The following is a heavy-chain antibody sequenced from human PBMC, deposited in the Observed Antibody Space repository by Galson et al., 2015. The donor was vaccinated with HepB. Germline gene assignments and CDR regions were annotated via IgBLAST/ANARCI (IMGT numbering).Heavy chain of an antibody. CDR2: ISSSSSYT. D-gene: IGHD3-22*01. CDR1: GFTFSDYY. CDR3: ARAALYYYDSSGYLFDY. Sequence: SLRLSCAASGFTFSDYYMSWIRQAPGKGLEWVSYISSSSSYTNYADSVKGRFTISRDNAKNSLYLQMNSLRAEDTAVYYCARAALYYYDSSGYLFDYWGQGTLVTVSS. V-gene: IGHV3-11*05. J-gene: IGHJ4*02.